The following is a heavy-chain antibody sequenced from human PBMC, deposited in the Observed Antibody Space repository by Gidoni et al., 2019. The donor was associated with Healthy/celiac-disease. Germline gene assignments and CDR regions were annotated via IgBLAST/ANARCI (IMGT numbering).Heavy chain of an antibody. V-gene: IGHV4-39*07. CDR3: ASSGSYSMFQDAFDI. D-gene: IGHD1-26*01. CDR2: IYYSGST. Sequence: QLQLQESGPGLVKPSETLSLTCTVSGGSISSSSYYWGWSRPPPGKGLEWIGSIYYSGSTYYNPSLKSRVTISVDTSKNQFSLKLSSVTAADTAVYYCASSGSYSMFQDAFDIWGQGTMVTVSS. J-gene: IGHJ3*02. CDR1: GGSISSSSYY.